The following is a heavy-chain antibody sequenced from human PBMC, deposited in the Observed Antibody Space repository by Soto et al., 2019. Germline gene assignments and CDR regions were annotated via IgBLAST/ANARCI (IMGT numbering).Heavy chain of an antibody. CDR3: ARFSTLCKDYGVDV. D-gene: IGHD2-2*01. CDR1: SGSISSSDYY. CDR2: INYSGRT. Sequence: QVQLQESGPGLVKPSQTLSLTCSVSSGSISSSDYYWSLIRQPPGKGLEWIGYINYSGRTYYKSSLKSRVSISLDTSKNQFSLRLTSVTAADTAVYFCARFSTLCKDYGVDVW. J-gene: IGHJ6*01. V-gene: IGHV4-30-4*01.